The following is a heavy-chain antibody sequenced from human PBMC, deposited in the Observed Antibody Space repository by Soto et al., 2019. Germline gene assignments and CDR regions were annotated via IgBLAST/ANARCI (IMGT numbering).Heavy chain of an antibody. CDR2: IYSAGST. CDR1: WFTVSSNY. D-gene: IGHD1-26*01. CDR3: VRGGWDKYFDK. V-gene: IGHV3-53*01. J-gene: IGHJ4*02. Sequence: GGSLRLSWAASWFTVSSNYMSWVRQAPGKGLEWVSVIYSAGSTYYADSVKGRFTISRDNSKNTLYLQMNSLRADDTAVYYCVRGGWDKYFDKWGQGTLVTVSS.